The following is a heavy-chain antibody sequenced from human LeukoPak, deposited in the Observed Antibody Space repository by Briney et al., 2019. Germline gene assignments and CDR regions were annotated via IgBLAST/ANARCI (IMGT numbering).Heavy chain of an antibody. J-gene: IGHJ3*02. D-gene: IGHD6-19*01. V-gene: IGHV3-53*01. CDR3: TKTRLDAFDI. CDR1: GFTVSSNY. Sequence: GGSLRLSCASSGFTVSSNYMSWVRQAPGKGLQWVSIIYRGGNTYYADFVKGRFTISRDNSKNMLFLHMNSLRAGDTAMYYCTKTRLDAFDIWGQGTMVTVSS. CDR2: IYRGGNT.